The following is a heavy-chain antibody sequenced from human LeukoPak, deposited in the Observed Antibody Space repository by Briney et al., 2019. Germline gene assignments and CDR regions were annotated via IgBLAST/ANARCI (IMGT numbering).Heavy chain of an antibody. CDR2: IGDSGEIE. CDR1: GLILRGHA. D-gene: IGHD6-19*01. CDR3: AKGYSSGWTPFDY. J-gene: IGHJ4*02. Sequence: GGSLRLSCEASGLILRGHAMSWVRQAPGKGLEWVSGIGDSGEIERYADSVKGRFTISRDNFTNTVYLEMRSLRPEDTAVYYCAKGYSSGWTPFDYWGQGTHVTVSS. V-gene: IGHV3-23*01.